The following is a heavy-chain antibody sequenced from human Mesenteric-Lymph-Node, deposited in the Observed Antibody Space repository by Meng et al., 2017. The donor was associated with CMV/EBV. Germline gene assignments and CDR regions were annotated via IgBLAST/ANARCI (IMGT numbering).Heavy chain of an antibody. V-gene: IGHV3-11*04. CDR3: ARSFSVSAPSDF. CDR1: QVTFRASS. CDR2: IGSSGTAM. J-gene: IGHJ4*02. Sequence: AYQVTFRASSRIWTRQTPGGGLDWFSYIGSSGTAMYCVDSVEGRFSISRDNARNYLYLQMNSLRVEDTAVYYCARSFSVSAPSDFWGQGTLVTVSS. D-gene: IGHD3/OR15-3a*01.